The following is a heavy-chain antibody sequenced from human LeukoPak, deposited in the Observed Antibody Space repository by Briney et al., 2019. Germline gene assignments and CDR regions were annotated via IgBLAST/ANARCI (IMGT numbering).Heavy chain of an antibody. CDR3: ARDRGVVPALFHYMDV. J-gene: IGHJ6*03. V-gene: IGHV3-21*01. D-gene: IGHD2-2*01. Sequence: GGSLRLSCAASGFTFSNYSINWVRQAPGKGLEWVSSISSSSTYIYSADSVKGRFSISRDNAKNSLYLQMNSLRAEDTAVYYCARDRGVVPALFHYMDVWGKGTTVTVSS. CDR2: ISSSSTYI. CDR1: GFTFSNYS.